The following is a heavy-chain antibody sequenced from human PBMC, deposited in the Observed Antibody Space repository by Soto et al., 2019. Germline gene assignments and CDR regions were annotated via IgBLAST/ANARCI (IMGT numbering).Heavy chain of an antibody. CDR3: AIGDREDIAVVIGARQVEYGVDV. D-gene: IGHD2-15*01. J-gene: IGHJ6*02. CDR1: GFTFRSYA. CDR2: IAYDGSNK. Sequence: QVQLVESGGGVVQPGRSLRLSCAASGFTFRSYAMHWVRQAPGKGLECVAVIAYDGSNKFYRDYVKGRFTISRDNSKNTLYLQINILRYEDTAVYYCAIGDREDIAVVIGARQVEYGVDVWGQGTTVTVSS. V-gene: IGHV3-30-3*01.